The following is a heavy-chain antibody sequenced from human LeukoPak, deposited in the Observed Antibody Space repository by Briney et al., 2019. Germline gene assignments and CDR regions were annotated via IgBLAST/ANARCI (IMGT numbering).Heavy chain of an antibody. D-gene: IGHD5-12*01. V-gene: IGHV3-23*01. CDR3: ARAQVATYYYYYMDV. J-gene: IGHJ6*03. CDR1: GFTFSSFA. Sequence: GGSLRLSCAASGFTFSSFAMSWVRQAPGKGLEWVSTISGSGGSTNYADSVKGRFTFSRDNSKNTLYLQMNSLRAEDTAVYYCARAQVATYYYYYMDVWGKGTTVTVSS. CDR2: ISGSGGST.